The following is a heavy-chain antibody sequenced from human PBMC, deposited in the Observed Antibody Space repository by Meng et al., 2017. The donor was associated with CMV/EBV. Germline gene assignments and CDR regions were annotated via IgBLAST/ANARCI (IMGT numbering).Heavy chain of an antibody. CDR1: EGTFSSYA. V-gene: IGHV1-69*10. J-gene: IGHJ4*02. Sequence: SGKGSCKASEGTFSSYAISWVRQAPGQGLEWMGGIIPILGIANYAQKFQGRVTITADKSTSTAYMELSSLRSEDTAVYYCARGYSCSSTSCYTFVSNWGQGTLVTVSS. CDR2: IIPILGIA. D-gene: IGHD2-2*02. CDR3: ARGYSCSSTSCYTFVSN.